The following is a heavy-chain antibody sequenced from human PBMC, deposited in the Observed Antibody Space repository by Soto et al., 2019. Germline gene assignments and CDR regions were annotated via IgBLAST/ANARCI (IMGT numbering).Heavy chain of an antibody. CDR2: ISGSGGST. D-gene: IGHD6-13*01. Sequence: GGSLRLSCAASGFTFSGFWMHWVRQAPGKGLEWVSAISGSGGSTYYADSVKGRFTISRDNSKNTLYLQMNSLRAEDTAVYYCAKDRSSSWPRDAFDIWGQGTMVTVSS. J-gene: IGHJ3*02. CDR3: AKDRSSSWPRDAFDI. CDR1: GFTFSGFW. V-gene: IGHV3-23*01.